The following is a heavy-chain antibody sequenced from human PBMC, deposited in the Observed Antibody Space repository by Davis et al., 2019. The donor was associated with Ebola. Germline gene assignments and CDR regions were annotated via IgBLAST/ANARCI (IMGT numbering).Heavy chain of an antibody. CDR2: ISYDGSNK. J-gene: IGHJ4*02. Sequence: GESLKISCAASGFTFSSYGMHWVRQAPGKGLEWVAVISYDGSNKYYADSVKGRFTISRDNSKNTLYLQMNSLRAEDTAVYYCARGWDLWTMPPFDYWGQGTLDTVSS. CDR1: GFTFSSYG. CDR3: ARGWDLWTMPPFDY. V-gene: IGHV3-30*03. D-gene: IGHD3/OR15-3a*01.